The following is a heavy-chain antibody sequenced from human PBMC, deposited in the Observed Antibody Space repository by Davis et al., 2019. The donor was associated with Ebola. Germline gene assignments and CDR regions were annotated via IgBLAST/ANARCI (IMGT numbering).Heavy chain of an antibody. CDR2: IDWDDDK. D-gene: IGHD1-26*01. V-gene: IGHV2-70*04. CDR1: GFSLSTSGMR. CDR3: ARVSGSYTAFDT. Sequence: SGPTLVKPTQTLTLTCTFSGFSLSTSGMRVSWIRQPPGKALEWLARIDWDDDKFYSTSLKTRLTISKDTSKNQVVLTMTNMDPVDTATYYCARVSGSYTAFDTWGQGTMVTVSS. J-gene: IGHJ3*02.